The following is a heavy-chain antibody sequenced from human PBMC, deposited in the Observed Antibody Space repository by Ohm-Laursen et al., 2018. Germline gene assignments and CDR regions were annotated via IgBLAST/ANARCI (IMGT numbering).Heavy chain of an antibody. CDR1: AFSLTASN. Sequence: SLRLSCTASAFSLTASNMNWVRQAPGTGLEWVSYISDTGSHIYYAGSVRGRFTISRDNAKNSLYLQMNSLRADDTAVYYCARGAYASWGQGTLVTVSS. J-gene: IGHJ5*02. CDR2: ISDTGSHI. CDR3: ARGAYAS. D-gene: IGHD3-16*01. V-gene: IGHV3-21*01.